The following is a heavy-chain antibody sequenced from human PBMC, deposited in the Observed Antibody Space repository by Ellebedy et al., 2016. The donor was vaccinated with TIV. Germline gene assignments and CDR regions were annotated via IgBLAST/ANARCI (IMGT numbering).Heavy chain of an antibody. V-gene: IGHV4-38-2*02. J-gene: IGHJ5*02. CDR3: ARHSMVTTIGT. CDR2: IYHSGNT. D-gene: IGHD5-12*01. Sequence: MPSETLSLTCTVSGYSISRGYYWGWIRQPPGKGLEWIGNIYHSGNTYYNPSLTSRVTISVDTSKNQFSLKLSSVTAADTAIFYCARHSMVTTIGTWGQGALVTVSS. CDR1: GYSISRGYY.